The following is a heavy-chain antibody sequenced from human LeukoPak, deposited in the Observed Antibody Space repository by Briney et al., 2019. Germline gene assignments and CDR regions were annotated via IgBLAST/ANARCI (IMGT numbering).Heavy chain of an antibody. V-gene: IGHV3-30-3*01. D-gene: IGHD4-17*01. J-gene: IGHJ6*04. CDR1: GFTFSSYA. CDR3: AKDRGLQDV. CDR2: ISYDGSNK. Sequence: GGSLRLSCAASGFTFSSYAMSWVRQAPGKGLEWVAVISYDGSNKYYADSVKGRFTISRDNSKNTLYLQMNSLRAEDTAVYYCAKDRGLQDVWGKGTTVTVSS.